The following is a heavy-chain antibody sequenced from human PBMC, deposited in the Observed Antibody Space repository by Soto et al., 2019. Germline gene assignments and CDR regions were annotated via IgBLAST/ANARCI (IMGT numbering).Heavy chain of an antibody. CDR1: GGSISSGDYY. J-gene: IGHJ3*02. CDR3: ARAGGYDSSGYYITQPDAFDI. V-gene: IGHV4-30-4*01. CDR2: IYYSGST. D-gene: IGHD3-22*01. Sequence: QVQLQESGPGLVKPSQTLSLTCTVSGGSISSGDYYWSWIRQPPGKGLEWIGYIYYSGSTYYNPSLKSRVTISVDTSKNQFSLKLSSVTAADTAVYYCARAGGYDSSGYYITQPDAFDIWGQGTMVTVSS.